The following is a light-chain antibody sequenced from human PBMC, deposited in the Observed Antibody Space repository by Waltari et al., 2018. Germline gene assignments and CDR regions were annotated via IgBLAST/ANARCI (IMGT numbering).Light chain of an antibody. V-gene: IGKV1-5*03. CDR1: QSISSW. J-gene: IGKJ1*01. CDR2: KAS. Sequence: IQMTQSPSTLSASVGDRVTITCRDSQSISSWLAWYQQKPGKAPNLLIYKASTLESGVPSRFSGSGSGTEFTLTISSLQPDDFATYYCQHYDSYPWKFGQGTKVEIK. CDR3: QHYDSYPWK.